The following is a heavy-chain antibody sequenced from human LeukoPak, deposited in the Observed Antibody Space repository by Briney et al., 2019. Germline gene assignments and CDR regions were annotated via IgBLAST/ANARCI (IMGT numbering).Heavy chain of an antibody. J-gene: IGHJ4*02. Sequence: SETLSLTCAVYGGSFSGYYWSWIRQPPGKGLEWIGEINHSGSTNYNPSLKSRVTISVDTSKNQFSLKLSSVTAADTAVYYCARALPGYCSSTSCSQFDYWGQGTLVTVSS. CDR1: GGSFSGYY. CDR2: INHSGST. CDR3: ARALPGYCSSTSCSQFDY. V-gene: IGHV4-34*01. D-gene: IGHD2-2*01.